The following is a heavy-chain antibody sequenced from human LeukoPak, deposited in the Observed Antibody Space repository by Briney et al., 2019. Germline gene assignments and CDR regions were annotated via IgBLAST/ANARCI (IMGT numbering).Heavy chain of an antibody. CDR1: GGTFSSYA. CDR3: ARVTHCGGDCYSFDY. Sequence: SVKVSCKASGGTFSSYAISWVRQAPGQGLEWMGGIIPIFGTANYAQKFQGRVTITADESTSTAYMELSSLRSEDTAVYYCARVTHCGGDCYSFDYWGQGTLVTVSS. J-gene: IGHJ4*02. V-gene: IGHV1-69*13. D-gene: IGHD2-21*01. CDR2: IIPIFGTA.